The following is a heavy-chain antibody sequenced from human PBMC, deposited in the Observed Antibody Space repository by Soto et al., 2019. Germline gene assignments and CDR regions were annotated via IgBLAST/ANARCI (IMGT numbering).Heavy chain of an antibody. CDR1: GFTFSSYG. CDR3: ARGSPLLGYFDWLLSH. Sequence: GGSLRLSCAASGFTFSSYGMHWVRQAPCKGLEWVAVIWYDGSNKYYADSVKGRFTISRDNSKNTLYLQMNSLRAEDTAVYYCARGSPLLGYFDWLLSHRGQGTLVPVSS. D-gene: IGHD3-9*01. V-gene: IGHV3-33*01. J-gene: IGHJ4*01. CDR2: IWYDGSNK.